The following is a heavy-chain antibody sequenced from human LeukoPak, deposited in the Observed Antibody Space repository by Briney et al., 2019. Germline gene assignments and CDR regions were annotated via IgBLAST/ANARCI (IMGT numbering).Heavy chain of an antibody. J-gene: IGHJ6*03. D-gene: IGHD2-2*01. CDR1: GGSFSGYY. CDR2: INHSGST. CDR3: ARYSNRHQLLSPYYYYYYMDV. V-gene: IGHV4-34*01. Sequence: SETLSLTCAVYGGSFSGYYWRWMPQPPGKGLEWIGEINHSGSTNYNPSLKRRVTISVDTSKNQFSLKLSSVTAADTAVYYCARYSNRHQLLSPYYYYYYMDVWGKGTTVTVSS.